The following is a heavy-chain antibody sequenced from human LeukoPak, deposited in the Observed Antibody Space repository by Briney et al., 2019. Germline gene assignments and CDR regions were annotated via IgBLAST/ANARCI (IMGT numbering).Heavy chain of an antibody. J-gene: IGHJ6*03. D-gene: IGHD1-1*01. Sequence: GGSLRLSCTASGFTFNTYAMSWVRQAPGKGLEWPSSLSGTGGTTYIADSVKGRFTISRDNSKSILYIQLNSLRAEDTAVYYCAKGAVESLDYYFYMEVWGKGTTVTVSS. V-gene: IGHV3-23*01. CDR3: AKGAVESLDYYFYMEV. CDR2: LSGTGGTT. CDR1: GFTFNTYA.